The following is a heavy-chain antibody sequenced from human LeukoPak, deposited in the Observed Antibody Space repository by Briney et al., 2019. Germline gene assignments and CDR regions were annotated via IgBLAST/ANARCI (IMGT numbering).Heavy chain of an antibody. CDR2: ISGSGGNT. V-gene: IGHV3-23*01. CDR3: AKDPTYYYDSSGCPPDY. CDR1: GFTFNNYA. D-gene: IGHD3-22*01. J-gene: IGHJ4*02. Sequence: GGSLRLSCAASGFTFNNYAMSWVRQAPGKGLGWVSVISGSGGNTHYADSVKGRFTISRDISKNTLYLQMNSLRAEDTAVYYCAKDPTYYYDSSGCPPDYWGQGTLVTVSS.